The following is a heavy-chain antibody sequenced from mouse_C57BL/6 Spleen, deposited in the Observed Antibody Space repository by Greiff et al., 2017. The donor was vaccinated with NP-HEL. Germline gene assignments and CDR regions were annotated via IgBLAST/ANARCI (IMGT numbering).Heavy chain of an antibody. CDR1: GYTFTSYW. CDR3: AREGPTGMAY. V-gene: IGHV1-64*01. J-gene: IGHJ3*01. CDR2: IHPNSGST. D-gene: IGHD4-1*02. Sequence: QVQLKQSGAELVKPGASVKLSCKASGYTFTSYWMHWVKQRPGQGLEWIGMIHPNSGSTNYNEKFKSKATLTVDKSSSTAYMQLSSLTSEDSAVYYCAREGPTGMAYWGQGTLVTVSA.